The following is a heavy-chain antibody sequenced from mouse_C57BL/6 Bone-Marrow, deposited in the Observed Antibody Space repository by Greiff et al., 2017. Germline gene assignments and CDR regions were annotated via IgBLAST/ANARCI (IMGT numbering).Heavy chain of an antibody. CDR3: ARRAYGFPAGFAY. J-gene: IGHJ3*01. CDR2: ISSGSSTI. CDR1: GFTFSDYG. D-gene: IGHD1-1*01. V-gene: IGHV5-17*01. Sequence: EVKLMESGGGLVKPGGSLKLSCAASGFTFSDYGMHWVRQAPEKGLEWVAYISSGSSTIYYADTVKGRFTISRGNAKNTLFLQMTSLRSEDTAMYYFARRAYGFPAGFAYWGQGTLGTVSA.